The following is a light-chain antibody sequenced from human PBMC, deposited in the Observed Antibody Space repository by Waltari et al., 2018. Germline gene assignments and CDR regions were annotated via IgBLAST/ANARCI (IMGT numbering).Light chain of an antibody. CDR2: EVT. CDR3: SSFAGSTNWV. CDR1: SSDIGGYNY. Sequence: QSALPQPPSASGSPGQSVTISSTGTSSDIGGYNYVSWYQQHPGKAPKLMIYEVTKRPSGVPDRFSASKSGNTASLTVSGLQAEDEADYYCSSFAGSTNWVFGGGTKLTVL. V-gene: IGLV2-8*01. J-gene: IGLJ3*02.